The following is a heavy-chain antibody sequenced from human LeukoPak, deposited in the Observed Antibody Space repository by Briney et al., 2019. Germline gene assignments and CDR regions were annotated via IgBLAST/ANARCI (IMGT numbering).Heavy chain of an antibody. CDR1: GGSISSGSYY. J-gene: IGHJ5*02. CDR3: ARHGGSGLDWFDP. Sequence: PSETLSLTCTVSGGSISSGSYYWGWIRQPAGRGLEWIGRIYTSGSTNYNPSLNSRVTISIDTSNNQFSLKLSSATATDTAVYYCARHGGSGLDWFDPWGQGTLVTVSS. CDR2: IYTSGST. V-gene: IGHV4-61*02. D-gene: IGHD3-10*01.